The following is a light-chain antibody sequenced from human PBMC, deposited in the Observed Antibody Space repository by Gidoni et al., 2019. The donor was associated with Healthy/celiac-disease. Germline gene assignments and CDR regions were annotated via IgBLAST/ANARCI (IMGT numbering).Light chain of an antibody. V-gene: IGKV1-5*01. J-gene: IGKJ2*01. CDR2: DAS. CDR1: QVISSW. CDR3: QQYNNYSYT. Sequence: DIQTTQSPSTLSASVGDRVTITCRASQVISSWLAWYQQKPGKAPKLLIYDASSLESGVPSRFSGSGSGTEFTLTISSLQPDDFATYYCQQYNNYSYTFGQGTKLEIK.